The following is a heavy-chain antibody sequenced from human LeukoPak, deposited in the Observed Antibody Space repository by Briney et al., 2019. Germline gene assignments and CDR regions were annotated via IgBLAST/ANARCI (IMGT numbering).Heavy chain of an antibody. CDR1: GFTFSSYA. V-gene: IGHV3-30-3*01. Sequence: GGSLRLSCAASGFTFSSYAMHWVRQAPGKGLEGVAVISYDGSNKYYADSVKGRFTISRDNSKNTLYVQMNSLRAEDTAVYYCARGSQQWLVASAFDYWGQGTLVTVSS. J-gene: IGHJ4*02. D-gene: IGHD6-19*01. CDR2: ISYDGSNK. CDR3: ARGSQQWLVASAFDY.